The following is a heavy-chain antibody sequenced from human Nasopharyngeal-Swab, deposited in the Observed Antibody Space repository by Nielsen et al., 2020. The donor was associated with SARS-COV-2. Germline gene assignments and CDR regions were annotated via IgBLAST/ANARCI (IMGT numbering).Heavy chain of an antibody. CDR1: GFTFSSYW. J-gene: IGHJ6*02. V-gene: IGHV3-7*01. D-gene: IGHD4-17*01. Sequence: GEFLKISCAASGFTFSSYWMSWVRQAPGKGLEWVANIKQDGSEKYYVDSVKGRFTISRDNAKNSLFLQMNSLRAEDTAVYYCARDYGDYGNYYYGMDVWGQGTTVTVSS. CDR2: IKQDGSEK. CDR3: ARDYGDYGNYYYGMDV.